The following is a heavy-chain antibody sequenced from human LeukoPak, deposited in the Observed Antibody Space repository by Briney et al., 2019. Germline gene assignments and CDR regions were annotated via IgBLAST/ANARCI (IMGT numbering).Heavy chain of an antibody. J-gene: IGHJ5*02. Sequence: PGGSLRLSCAASGFSFSYFWMSWVRQAPGKGLEWVSNIKQDGSEKYYVDSVKCRFTISRDNAKKSLYLQMNSLKAEDTAVYYCARDAEVGTLFGVLSRYNWFDPWGQGALVTVSS. CDR2: IKQDGSEK. D-gene: IGHD3-3*01. V-gene: IGHV3-7*01. CDR3: ARDAEVGTLFGVLSRYNWFDP. CDR1: GFSFSYFW.